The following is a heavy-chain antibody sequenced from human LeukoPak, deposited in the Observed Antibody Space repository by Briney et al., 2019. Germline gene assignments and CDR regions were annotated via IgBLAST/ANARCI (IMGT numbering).Heavy chain of an antibody. CDR3: ASYSSGWSRVDY. J-gene: IGHJ4*02. CDR2: IYHSGST. D-gene: IGHD6-19*01. CDR1: GGSISSSNW. Sequence: SETLSLTCAVSGGSISSSNWWSWVRQPPGKGLEWIGEIYHSGSTNCNPSLKSRVTISVDKSKNQFSLKLSSVTAADTAVYYCASYSSGWSRVDYWGQGTLVTVSS. V-gene: IGHV4-4*02.